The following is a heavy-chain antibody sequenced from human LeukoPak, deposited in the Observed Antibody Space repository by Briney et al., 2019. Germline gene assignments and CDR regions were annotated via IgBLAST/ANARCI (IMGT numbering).Heavy chain of an antibody. D-gene: IGHD3-16*02. CDR3: ATSTYVWGSYRFDY. V-gene: IGHV1-24*01. Sequence: GASVKVSCKVSGYTLTELSMHWVRQAPGKGLEWMGGFDPEDGETIYAQEFQGRVTMTEDTSTDTAYMELSSLRSEDTAVYYCATSTYVWGSYRFDYWGQGTLVTVSS. CDR2: FDPEDGET. J-gene: IGHJ4*02. CDR1: GYTLTELS.